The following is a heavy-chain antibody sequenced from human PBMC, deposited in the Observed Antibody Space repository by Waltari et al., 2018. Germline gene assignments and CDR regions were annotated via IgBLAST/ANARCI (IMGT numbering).Heavy chain of an antibody. CDR1: GFSLSTNGVG. CDR3: AHEFGAFDI. D-gene: IGHD3-16*01. Sequence: QITLKESGPTLVKPTQTLTLTCTFSGFSLSTNGVGVGWIRQPPGKAPEWLALIYWNGDERYNPALRSRLTITKDTSKNQVVITMTNMDPVDTATYYCAHEFGAFDIWGQGTMVTVSS. V-gene: IGHV2-5*01. CDR2: IYWNGDE. J-gene: IGHJ3*02.